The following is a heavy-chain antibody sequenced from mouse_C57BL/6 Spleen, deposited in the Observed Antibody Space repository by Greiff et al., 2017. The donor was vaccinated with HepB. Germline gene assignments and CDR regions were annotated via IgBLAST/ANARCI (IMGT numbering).Heavy chain of an antibody. CDR2: IDPSDSYT. CDR3: ARRRSSGCFAY. V-gene: IGHV1-50*01. D-gene: IGHD3-2*02. CDR1: GYTFTSYW. J-gene: IGHJ3*01. Sequence: QVQLKQPGAELVKPGASVKLSCKASGYTFTSYWMQWVKQRPGQGLEWIGEIDPSDSYTNYNQKFKGKATLTVDTSSSTAYMQLSSLTSEDSAVYYCARRRSSGCFAYWGQGTLVTVSA.